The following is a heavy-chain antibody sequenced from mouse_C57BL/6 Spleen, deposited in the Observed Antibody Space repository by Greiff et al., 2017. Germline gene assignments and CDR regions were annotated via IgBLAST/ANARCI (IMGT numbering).Heavy chain of an antibody. V-gene: IGHV1-55*01. CDR1: GYTFTSYW. D-gene: IGHD2-4*01. CDR3: ARERDDYDGEGGY. J-gene: IGHJ3*02. CDR2: IYPGSGST. Sequence: QVQLQQSGAELVKPGASVKMSCKASGYTFTSYWITWVKQRPGQGLEWIGDIYPGSGSTNYNEKFKSKATLTVDTSSSTAYMQLSSLTSEDSAVYDCARERDDYDGEGGYRGHGTLVTVSA.